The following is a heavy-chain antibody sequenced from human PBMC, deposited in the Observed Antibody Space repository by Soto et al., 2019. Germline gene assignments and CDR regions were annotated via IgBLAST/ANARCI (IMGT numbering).Heavy chain of an antibody. V-gene: IGHV4-59*11. CDR3: ARGHNLGGSTFDI. J-gene: IGHJ3*02. Sequence: SETLSLTCTVSGGYIFSHSWGWIRQPPGKGLEYIGYIYYSGSTNYNPSLKSRVTISVDMSREQFSLKLTSVTAADTAVYYCARGHNLGGSTFDIWGQGTSVT. CDR2: IYYSGST. CDR1: GGYIFSHS. D-gene: IGHD3-16*01.